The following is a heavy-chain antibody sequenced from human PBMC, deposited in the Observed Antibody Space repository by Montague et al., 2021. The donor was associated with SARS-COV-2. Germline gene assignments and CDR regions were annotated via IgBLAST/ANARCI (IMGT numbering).Heavy chain of an antibody. V-gene: IGHV4-39*01. Sequence: SETLSLTCTVSGGSISSSSYFWGWIRRPPGKGLEWIGSIYYSGSTHYNPSLKSRVTISVDTSKNQFSLKLSSVTAADTAVFYCARKTSRGLTIFGVVTASYCFDYWGQGTLVTVSS. CDR3: ARKTSRGLTIFGVVTASYCFDY. D-gene: IGHD3-3*01. CDR1: GGSISSSSYF. CDR2: IYYSGST. J-gene: IGHJ4*02.